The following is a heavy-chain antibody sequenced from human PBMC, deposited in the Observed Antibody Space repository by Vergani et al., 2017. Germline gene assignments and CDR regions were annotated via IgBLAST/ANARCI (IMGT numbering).Heavy chain of an antibody. V-gene: IGHV4-59*01. CDR3: ARDIGLAVAGSLYGGSYYYYGMDV. CDR2: IYYSGST. Sequence: QVQLQESGPGLVKPSETLSLTCTVSGGSISSYYWSWIRQPPGKGLEWIGYIYYSGSTNYNPSLKSRVTISVDTSKNQFSLKLSSVTAADTAVYYCARDIGLAVAGSLYGGSYYYYGMDVWGQGTTVTVSS. J-gene: IGHJ6*02. CDR1: GGSISSYY. D-gene: IGHD6-19*01.